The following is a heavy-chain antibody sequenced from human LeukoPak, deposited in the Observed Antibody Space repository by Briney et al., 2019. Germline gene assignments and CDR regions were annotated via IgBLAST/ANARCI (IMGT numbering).Heavy chain of an antibody. CDR2: ISYDGPNK. V-gene: IGHV3-30*18. CDR1: GFTVSSNY. CDR3: AKGMARFGYGALLDY. D-gene: IGHD4/OR15-4a*01. J-gene: IGHJ4*02. Sequence: GGTLRLSCAASGFTVSSNYMNWVRQAPGKGLEWVAVISYDGPNKYYADSVKGRFTISRDNSKNTQYLQMNSLRTEDTAVYYCAKGMARFGYGALLDYWGQGTLVTVSS.